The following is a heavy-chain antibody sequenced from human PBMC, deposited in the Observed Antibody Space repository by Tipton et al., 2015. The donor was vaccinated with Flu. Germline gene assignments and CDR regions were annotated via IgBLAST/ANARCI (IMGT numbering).Heavy chain of an antibody. V-gene: IGHV3-21*01. D-gene: IGHD3-10*01. CDR3: ARDRREGSGSYYYYYGMDV. CDR1: GFTFSSYS. Sequence: SLRLSCAASGFTFSSYSMNWVRQAPGKGLEWVSSISSSSSYIYYADSVKGRFTISRDNAKNSLYLQMNSLRAEDTAVYYCARDRREGSGSYYYYYGMDVWGQGTTVTVSS. CDR2: ISSSSSYI. J-gene: IGHJ6*02.